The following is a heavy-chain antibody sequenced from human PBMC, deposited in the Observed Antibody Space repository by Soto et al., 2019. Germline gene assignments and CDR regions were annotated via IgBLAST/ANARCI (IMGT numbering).Heavy chain of an antibody. Sequence: SLSCTVSGGSIRRSTYYWGWIRQPPGKGLEWIGSIYYSGSTYYRPSLKSRVTISVDTSRNQFSLKLSSVTAADTAVYYCARQVTPALPLGWFLIRGPGTLVTVFS. V-gene: IGHV4-39*01. D-gene: IGHD2-2*02. CDR1: GGSIRRSTYY. J-gene: IGHJ4*02. CDR2: IYYSGST. CDR3: ARQVTPALPLGWFLI.